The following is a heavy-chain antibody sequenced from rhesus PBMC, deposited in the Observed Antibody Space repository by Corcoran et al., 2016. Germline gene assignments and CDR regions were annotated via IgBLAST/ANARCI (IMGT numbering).Heavy chain of an antibody. D-gene: IGHD2-21*01. CDR3: AKDRLYCTGSGCYYYFDY. CDR1: GFTFSSYG. Sequence: EVQLVETGGGLVQPGGSLKLSCAASGFTFSSYGMSWVRQAPGKGLEWVSAINSGGGSTFYTNSAKGRFTISRDNSKHTLSLQMNSLRAEDTAVYYCAKDRLYCTGSGCYYYFDYWGQGVLVTVSS. CDR2: INSGGGST. J-gene: IGHJ4*01. V-gene: IGHV3S5*01.